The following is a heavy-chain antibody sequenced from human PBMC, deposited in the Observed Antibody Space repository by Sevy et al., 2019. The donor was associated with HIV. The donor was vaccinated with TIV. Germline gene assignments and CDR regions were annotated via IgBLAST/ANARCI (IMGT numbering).Heavy chain of an antibody. V-gene: IGHV1-46*01. Sequence: ASVKVSCKASGYTFTSYYMHWVRQAPGQGLERMGIINPSGGSTSYAQKFQGRVTMTRDTSTSTVYMELSSLRSEDTAVYYCAGDRSTMVRGVIYYYYYYMDVWGKGTTVTVSS. CDR3: AGDRSTMVRGVIYYYYYYMDV. CDR1: GYTFTSYY. D-gene: IGHD3-10*01. J-gene: IGHJ6*03. CDR2: INPSGGST.